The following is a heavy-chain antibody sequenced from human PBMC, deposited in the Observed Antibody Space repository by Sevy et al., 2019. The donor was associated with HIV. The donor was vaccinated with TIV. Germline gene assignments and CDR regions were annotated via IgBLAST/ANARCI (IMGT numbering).Heavy chain of an antibody. CDR1: GFTVNSDY. CDR2: VYSGGTT. Sequence: GSLRLSCAASGFTVNSDYMSWVRQAPGKGLEWVSVVYSGGTTYYADSVKGRFTISRDNSKNTLYLQMNSLRAEDTAVYYCAKVVGISDFWSGYYPFDYWGQGTLVTVSS. CDR3: AKVVGISDFWSGYYPFDY. J-gene: IGHJ4*02. D-gene: IGHD3-3*01. V-gene: IGHV3-53*01.